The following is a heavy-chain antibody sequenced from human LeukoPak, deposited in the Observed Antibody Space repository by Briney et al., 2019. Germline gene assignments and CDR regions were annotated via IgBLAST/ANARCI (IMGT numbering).Heavy chain of an antibody. CDR2: IYYSGST. J-gene: IGHJ4*02. D-gene: IGHD2-2*02. V-gene: IGHV4-59*01. CDR3: ARESTVVPAAIDY. Sequence: ASETLSLTCTVSGCSISSYYWSWIRQPPGKGLEWIGYIYYSGSTDYNPSLKSRVTISVDTSKNQFSLKLSSVTAADTAVYYCARESTVVPAAIDYWGQGTLVTVSS. CDR1: GCSISSYY.